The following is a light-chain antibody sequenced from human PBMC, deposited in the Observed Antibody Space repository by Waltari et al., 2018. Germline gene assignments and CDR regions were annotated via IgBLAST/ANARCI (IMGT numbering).Light chain of an antibody. J-gene: IGKJ2*01. Sequence: DIQMTQSPSTLPASVGDRVTITCRASQSIGTWLAWYQQKPGKAPKLLISQASNLESGVPSRFSGSGSGTEFTLTISSLQPDDFATYYCQQYGNCYTFGQGTKLEIK. CDR1: QSIGTW. V-gene: IGKV1-5*03. CDR3: QQYGNCYT. CDR2: QAS.